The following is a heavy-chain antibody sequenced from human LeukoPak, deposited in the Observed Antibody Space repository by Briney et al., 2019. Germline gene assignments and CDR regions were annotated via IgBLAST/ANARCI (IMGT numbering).Heavy chain of an antibody. J-gene: IGHJ6*03. Sequence: GGSLRLSCAASGFTVSSNYMSWVRQAPGKGLEWVSVIYSGGSTYYADSVKGRFTISRDNSKNTLYLQMNSLRAEDTAVYYCASVRDGYNSYYYYYMDVWGKGTTVTVSS. V-gene: IGHV3-66*02. CDR3: ASVRDGYNSYYYYYMDV. CDR2: IYSGGST. D-gene: IGHD5-24*01. CDR1: GFTVSSNY.